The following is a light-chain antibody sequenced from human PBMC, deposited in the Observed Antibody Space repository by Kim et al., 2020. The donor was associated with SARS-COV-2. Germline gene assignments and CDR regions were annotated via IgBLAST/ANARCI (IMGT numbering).Light chain of an antibody. CDR3: QSYDDDSSGWV. CDR2: QED. V-gene: IGLV6-57*01. Sequence: NFMLTQPHSVSESPGKTVTISCTRSSGSIANNYVQWYQQRPGSSPTTVIYQEDQRPSGVPDRFSGSIDRSSNSASLTISGLKTEDEADYYCQSYDDDSSGWVCGGGTQLTVL. J-gene: IGLJ3*02. CDR1: SGSIANNY.